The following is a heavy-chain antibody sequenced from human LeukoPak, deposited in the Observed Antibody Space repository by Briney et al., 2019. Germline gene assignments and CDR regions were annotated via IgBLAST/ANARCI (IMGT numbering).Heavy chain of an antibody. CDR2: INPSGGST. CDR1: GYTFTSYY. V-gene: IGHV1-46*01. Sequence: ASVKVSCKASGYTFTSYYMHWVRQAPGQGLEWMGIINPSGGSTSYAQKFQGRVTMTRDMSTSTVYMELSSLRSEDTAVYYCAREGGEMATIEAFDIWGQGTMVTVSS. CDR3: AREGGEMATIEAFDI. J-gene: IGHJ3*02. D-gene: IGHD5-24*01.